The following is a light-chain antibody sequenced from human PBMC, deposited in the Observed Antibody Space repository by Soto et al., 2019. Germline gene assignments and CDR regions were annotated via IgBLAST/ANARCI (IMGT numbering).Light chain of an antibody. J-gene: IGLJ2*01. V-gene: IGLV3-25*03. CDR3: QSAHSSVTPVV. CDR1: ELPKQY. CDR2: RDT. Sequence: SYELTQSPSVSVSPGQTARITCSGDELPKQYAYWYQQKPGLAPLLLIYRDTERPSGVPERFSGSSSGTTVTLTIGGVHADDEADYYCQSAHSSVTPVVFGGGTKVTVL.